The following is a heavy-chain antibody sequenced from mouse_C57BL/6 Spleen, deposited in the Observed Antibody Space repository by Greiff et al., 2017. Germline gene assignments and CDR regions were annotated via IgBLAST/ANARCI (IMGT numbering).Heavy chain of an antibody. CDR1: GYTFTSYW. CDR3: ARSDLLLRYSPDGYFDV. Sequence: QVQLQQPGTDLVKPGASVKLSCKASGYTFTSYWLHWVKQRPGQGLVWIGNIKPSNGGTNYNEKFKSKATLTVDKSSSTAYLQLSSLTSEDSAVYYCARSDLLLRYSPDGYFDVWGTGTTVTVSS. D-gene: IGHD1-1*01. J-gene: IGHJ1*03. V-gene: IGHV1-53*01. CDR2: IKPSNGGT.